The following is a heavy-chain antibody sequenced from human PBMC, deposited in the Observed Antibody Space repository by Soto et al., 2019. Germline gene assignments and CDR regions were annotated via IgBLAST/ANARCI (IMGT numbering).Heavy chain of an antibody. D-gene: IGHD3-3*01. V-gene: IGHV1-3*01. CDR2: INAGNGNT. Sequence: ASVKVSFKASGYTFTRYAMHLVRQAPGQRLEWMGWINAGNGNTKYSQKFQGRVTITRHTSASTAYMELSSLRSEDTAVYYCARGYDLWSGSLKAYGMDVWGQGTTVTV. J-gene: IGHJ6*02. CDR1: GYTFTRYA. CDR3: ARGYDLWSGSLKAYGMDV.